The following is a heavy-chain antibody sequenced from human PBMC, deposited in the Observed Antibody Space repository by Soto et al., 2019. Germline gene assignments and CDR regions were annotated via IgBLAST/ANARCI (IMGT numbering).Heavy chain of an antibody. CDR1: GFIFSNYA. CDR3: AKTRSDSFTSAINY. Sequence: TGGSLRLSCAASGFIFSNYAMSWVRQAPGKGLKKVSTIGGSDADTYYADSVKGRFTISRDNSKNALFLQMNFLRADDTAVYFCAKTRSDSFTSAINYWGQGTLVTVSS. V-gene: IGHV3-23*01. D-gene: IGHD2-21*02. J-gene: IGHJ4*02. CDR2: IGGSDADT.